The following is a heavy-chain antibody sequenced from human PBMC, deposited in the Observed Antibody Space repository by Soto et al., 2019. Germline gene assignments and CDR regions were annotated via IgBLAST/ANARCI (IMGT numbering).Heavy chain of an antibody. CDR2: IIPIFGTA. CDR1: GGTFSSYA. V-gene: IGHV1-69*13. J-gene: IGHJ4*02. Sequence: SVKVSCKASGGTFSSYAISWVRQAPGQGLEWMGGIIPIFGTANYAQKFQGRVTITADESTSTAYMELSSLRSEDTAVYYCARDPLYYGSGSYYDYWGQGALVTVSS. CDR3: ARDPLYYGSGSYYDY. D-gene: IGHD3-10*01.